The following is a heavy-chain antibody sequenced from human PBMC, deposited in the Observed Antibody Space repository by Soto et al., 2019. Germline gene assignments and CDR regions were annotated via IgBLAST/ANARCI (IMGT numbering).Heavy chain of an antibody. CDR1: GGTFSSYA. CDR2: IIPIFGTA. V-gene: IGHV1-69*12. J-gene: IGHJ6*04. D-gene: IGHD5-12*01. CDR3: SSDQYIGYVSILLCISTMDV. Sequence: QVQLVQSGAEVKKPGSSVKVSCKASGGTFSSYAISWVRQAPGQGLEWMGGIIPIFGTANYAQKFQGRVKITAAESTSTASTELSSLISDDTSVYYDSSDQYIGYVSILLCISTMDVWGKGTTVTVPS.